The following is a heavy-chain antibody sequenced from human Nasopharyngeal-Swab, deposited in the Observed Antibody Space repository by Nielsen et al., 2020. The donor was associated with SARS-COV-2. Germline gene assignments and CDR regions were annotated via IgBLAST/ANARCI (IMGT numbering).Heavy chain of an antibody. J-gene: IGHJ6*02. CDR2: IFLNDEK. D-gene: IGHD3-16*01. Sequence: WIRQPPGKALEWLAHIFLNDEKSYSTSLKSRLTISKDTSKSQVVLTMTNMDPVDTATYYCARIEGGAMDYYYYGMDVWGQGTTVTVSS. V-gene: IGHV2-26*01. CDR3: ARIEGGAMDYYYYGMDV.